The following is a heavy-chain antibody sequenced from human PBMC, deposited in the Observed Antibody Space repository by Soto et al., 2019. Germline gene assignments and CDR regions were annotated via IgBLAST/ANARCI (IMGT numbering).Heavy chain of an antibody. J-gene: IGHJ6*02. D-gene: IGHD3-10*01. V-gene: IGHV3-30-3*01. Sequence: PGGSLRLGGAASGFTVSSYAMHWVRQAPGKGLEWVAVISYDGSNKYYADSVKGRFTISRDNSKNTLYLQMNSLRAEDTAVYYCARDLTYGSGMDVWGQGTTVTVSS. CDR3: ARDLTYGSGMDV. CDR2: ISYDGSNK. CDR1: GFTVSSYA.